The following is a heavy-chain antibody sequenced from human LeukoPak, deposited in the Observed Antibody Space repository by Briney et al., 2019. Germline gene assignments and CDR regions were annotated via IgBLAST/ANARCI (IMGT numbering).Heavy chain of an antibody. CDR2: IYTSGNT. D-gene: IGHD7-27*01. Sequence: PSETLSLTCTVSGGSISGYYWSWIRQPAGKGLEWIGRIYTSGNTNYNPSLKSRLTMSVDTSKNQFSLKLSSVTAADTAVYYCARRRWGSSNVDYWGQGTLVTVSS. V-gene: IGHV4-4*07. CDR1: GGSISGYY. J-gene: IGHJ4*02. CDR3: ARRRWGSSNVDY.